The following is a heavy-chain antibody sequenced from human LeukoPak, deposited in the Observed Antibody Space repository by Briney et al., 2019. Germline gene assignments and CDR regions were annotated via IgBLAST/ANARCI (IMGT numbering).Heavy chain of an antibody. Sequence: PSGTLSLTCAVSGGSISSGNWWSWVRQPPGKGLEWIGSIYYSGSTYYNPSLKSRVTISVDTSKNQFSLKLSSVTAADTAVYYCASGIGYSSSWPNYYYYGMDVWGQGTTVTVSS. CDR1: GGSISSGNW. V-gene: IGHV4-4*02. D-gene: IGHD6-13*01. CDR2: IYYSGST. J-gene: IGHJ6*02. CDR3: ASGIGYSSSWPNYYYYGMDV.